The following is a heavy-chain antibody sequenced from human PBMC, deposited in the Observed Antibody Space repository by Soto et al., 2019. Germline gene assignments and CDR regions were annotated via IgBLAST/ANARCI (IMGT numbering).Heavy chain of an antibody. J-gene: IGHJ4*02. CDR3: ARDADSRGYTMVGYFDY. CDR1: GYTFTSYY. D-gene: IGHD3-22*01. Sequence: QVQLVQSGAEVKKPGASVKVSCKASGYTFTSYYMHWVRQAPGQGLEWMGIINPSGGSTSYAQKFQGRVTMTRDTSTSTVYMELSSLRSEDTAVYYCARDADSRGYTMVGYFDYWGQGTLVTVSS. V-gene: IGHV1-46*01. CDR2: INPSGGST.